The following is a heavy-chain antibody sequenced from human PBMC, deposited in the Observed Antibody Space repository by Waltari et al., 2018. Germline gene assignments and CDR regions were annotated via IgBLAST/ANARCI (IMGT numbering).Heavy chain of an antibody. CDR3: AKERGRGYYFDY. D-gene: IGHD3-16*01. Sequence: QVQLVESGGGVVQPGRSLSLSCAASGFTFSSYGMHWVRQAPGKGLEWVAVISYDGRKKYYADSVKGRFTISRDNSKNTLYRQMNSRRAEDTAVYYCAKERGRGYYFDYWGQGTLVTVSS. V-gene: IGHV3-30*18. J-gene: IGHJ4*02. CDR1: GFTFSSYG. CDR2: ISYDGRKK.